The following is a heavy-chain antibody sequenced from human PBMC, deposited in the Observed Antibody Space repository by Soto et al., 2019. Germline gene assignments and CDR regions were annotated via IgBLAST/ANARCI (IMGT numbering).Heavy chain of an antibody. Sequence: QVLLVQSGAEGKRPGSSAKVSCKPSGGTFNTLSINWVRQAPGQGLEWVGAIIPLFDSTNYAQKFQDRVTITPDKSMDTAYLELNHLRSDDTAVYFCTTRDQGRFDHWGQGTPLTVSS. V-gene: IGHV1-69*06. CDR3: TTRDQGRFDH. J-gene: IGHJ4*02. CDR1: GGTFNTLS. CDR2: IIPLFDST.